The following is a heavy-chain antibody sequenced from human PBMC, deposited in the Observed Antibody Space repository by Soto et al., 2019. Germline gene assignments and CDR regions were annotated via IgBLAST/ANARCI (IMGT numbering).Heavy chain of an antibody. CDR2: TYYRSKWYN. CDR1: GDSVSNNRAA. D-gene: IGHD2-15*01. V-gene: IGHV6-1*01. CDR3: ARDFSGNPDS. J-gene: IGHJ5*02. Sequence: SQTLSLTCAISGDSVSNNRAAWNWIRQSPSRGLEWLGRTYYRSKWYNDYALSVRSQITINPDTSKNQFSLQLNSVTPEDTAGEYCARDFSGNPDSWGQGTLVTVSS.